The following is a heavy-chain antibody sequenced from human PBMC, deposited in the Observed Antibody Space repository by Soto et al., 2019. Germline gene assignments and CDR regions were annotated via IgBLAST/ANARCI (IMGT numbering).Heavy chain of an antibody. CDR3: AKAFGEYCSSTSCPKIAY. Sequence: QVQLVESGGGVVQPGRSLRLSCAASGFTFSSYGMHWVRQALGKGLEWVAVISYDGSNKYYADSVKGRFTISRDNSKNTLYLQMNSLRAEDTAVYYCAKAFGEYCSSTSCPKIAYWGQGTLVTVSS. D-gene: IGHD2-2*01. CDR2: ISYDGSNK. CDR1: GFTFSSYG. J-gene: IGHJ4*02. V-gene: IGHV3-30*18.